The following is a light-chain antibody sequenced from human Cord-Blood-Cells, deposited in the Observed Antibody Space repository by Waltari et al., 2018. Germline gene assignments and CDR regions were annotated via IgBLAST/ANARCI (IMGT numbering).Light chain of an antibody. Sequence: QSALTQPVSVSGSPGQSITISCTGTSSDVGGYNYVSWYQQHPGKAPKLMSYDVSNRPSGVSNRFSGSKSGNTASLTISGLQAEDEADYYCSSYTSSSTWVFGGGTKLTVL. CDR3: SSYTSSSTWV. CDR2: DVS. CDR1: SSDVGGYNY. J-gene: IGLJ3*02. V-gene: IGLV2-14*03.